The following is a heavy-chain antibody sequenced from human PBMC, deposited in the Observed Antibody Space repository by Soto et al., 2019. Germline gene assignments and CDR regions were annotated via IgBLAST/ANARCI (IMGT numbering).Heavy chain of an antibody. V-gene: IGHV1-69*12. CDR2: IIPIFGTA. CDR1: GGTFSSYA. CDR3: ARDDYGGNGQIRYFDY. J-gene: IGHJ4*02. D-gene: IGHD4-17*01. Sequence: QVQLVQSGAEVKKPGSSVKVSCKASGGTFSSYAISWVRQAPGQGLEWMGGIIPIFGTANYAQKFQGRVTITADESTSSAYMELSSLRSEDTAVYYCARDDYGGNGQIRYFDYWGQGTLVTVSS.